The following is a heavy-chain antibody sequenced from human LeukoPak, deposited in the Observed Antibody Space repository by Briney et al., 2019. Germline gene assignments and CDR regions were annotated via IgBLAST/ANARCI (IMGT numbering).Heavy chain of an antibody. D-gene: IGHD3-10*01. J-gene: IGHJ4*02. CDR3: ARQSRDGSKTRGYYFDY. CDR1: GSIFTNYW. Sequence: GESLKISCQVSGSIFTNYWIGWVRQRPGKGLEPIGIIYPGDSDTTYSPSFQGQVTISVDKSISTVYLQWSSLNASDTAVYYCARQSRDGSKTRGYYFDYWGQGTLVTVSS. CDR2: IYPGDSDT. V-gene: IGHV5-51*01.